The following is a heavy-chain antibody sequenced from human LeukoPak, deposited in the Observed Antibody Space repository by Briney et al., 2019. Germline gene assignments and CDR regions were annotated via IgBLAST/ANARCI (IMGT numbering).Heavy chain of an antibody. CDR3: ATRWRLDY. J-gene: IGHJ4*02. CDR1: GFTFSSNW. D-gene: IGHD2-21*01. Sequence: GGSLSLSCAASGFTFSSNWMTWVRQAPGKGLEWVANIKHDGSEKDSVDSVKGRFTISRDNAKNSLYLQMNSLRAEDTAVYYCATRWRLDYWGQGTLVTVSS. V-gene: IGHV3-7*01. CDR2: IKHDGSEK.